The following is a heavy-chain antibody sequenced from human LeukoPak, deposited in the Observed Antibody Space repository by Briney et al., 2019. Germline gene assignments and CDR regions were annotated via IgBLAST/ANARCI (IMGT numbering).Heavy chain of an antibody. J-gene: IGHJ4*02. CDR3: ARASSYYDFWSGYYIGDYFDY. CDR2: IYYSGST. CDR1: GGSISSGGYY. V-gene: IGHV4-31*03. D-gene: IGHD3-3*01. Sequence: TLSLTCTVSGGSISSGGYYWSWIRQHPGKGLEWIGYIYYSGSTYYNPSLKSRVTISVDTSKNQFSLKLSSVTAADTAVYYCARASSYYDFWSGYYIGDYFDYWGQGTLVTVSS.